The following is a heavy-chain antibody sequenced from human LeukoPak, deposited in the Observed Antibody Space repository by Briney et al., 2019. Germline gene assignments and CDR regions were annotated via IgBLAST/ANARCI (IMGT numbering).Heavy chain of an antibody. CDR3: ARQSSPFYFVDY. V-gene: IGHV4-39*07. Sequence: SETLSLTCTVSGGPISRSSYYWGWIRQPPGKGLEWIGSTYYSGSTYYNPSLRSRVTISVDTSKNQFSLKLSSVTAADTAVYFCARQSSPFYFVDYWGQGIPVTVSS. CDR1: GGPISRSSYY. D-gene: IGHD2/OR15-2a*01. CDR2: TYYSGST. J-gene: IGHJ4*02.